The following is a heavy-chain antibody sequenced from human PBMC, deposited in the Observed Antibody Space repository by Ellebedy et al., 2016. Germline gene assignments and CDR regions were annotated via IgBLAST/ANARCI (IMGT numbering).Heavy chain of an antibody. CDR1: GYTFTSYA. CDR3: ARDWASGSYWGPYGYYYYMDV. J-gene: IGHJ6*03. Sequence: ASVKVSCKASGYTFTSYAMHWVRQAPGQRLEWMGWINAGNGNTKYSQKFQGRVTITRDTSASTAYMELSSLRSEDTAVYYCARDWASGSYWGPYGYYYYMDVWGKGTTVTVSS. D-gene: IGHD1-26*01. V-gene: IGHV1-3*01. CDR2: INAGNGNT.